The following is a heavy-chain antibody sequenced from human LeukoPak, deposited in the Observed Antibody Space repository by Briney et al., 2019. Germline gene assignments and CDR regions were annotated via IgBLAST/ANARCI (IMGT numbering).Heavy chain of an antibody. CDR3: VRGGHRTNDYEI. J-gene: IGHJ4*02. V-gene: IGHV3-21*01. Sequence: GGSLRLSCAASGFTFSTNSMNWVRQAPGKGLEWVSSLSPDGTYIYYEDSVKGRFTVSRDNAKNSMYLQMNSLRDEDTAVYYCVRGGHRTNDYEIWGQGTLVTVSS. D-gene: IGHD5-12*01. CDR1: GFTFSTNS. CDR2: LSPDGTYI.